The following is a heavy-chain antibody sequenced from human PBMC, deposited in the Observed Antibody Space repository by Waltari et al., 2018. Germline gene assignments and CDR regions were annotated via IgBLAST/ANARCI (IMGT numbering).Heavy chain of an antibody. J-gene: IGHJ6*02. CDR1: GFIFSSYG. D-gene: IGHD3-16*02. Sequence: QVQLVESGGGVVQPGRSLRLSCAASGFIFSSYGMHWVRQAPGKGLEWVAVVSYHGNNKYYVDSVKGRFTISRDNSKNTLYLQMNRLRAEDTAVYYCAKDRYGNPGGYYYGMDVWGQGTTVTVSS. CDR2: VSYHGNNK. V-gene: IGHV3-30*18. CDR3: AKDRYGNPGGYYYGMDV.